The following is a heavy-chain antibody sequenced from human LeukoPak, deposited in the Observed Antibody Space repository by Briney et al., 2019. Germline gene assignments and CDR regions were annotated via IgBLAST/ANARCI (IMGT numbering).Heavy chain of an antibody. V-gene: IGHV3-23*01. CDR1: GFTFSRYA. Sequence: PGGSLRLSCTGSGFTFSRYAMVWVRQAPGKGLEWISAMRGDGGDIRYAGSVKGRFTISRDNSKNTLFLQMNSLRAEDTAVYYCAKDPNGDYIGAFDFWGQGTMVTVSS. D-gene: IGHD4-17*01. CDR3: AKDPNGDYIGAFDF. J-gene: IGHJ3*01. CDR2: MRGDGGDI.